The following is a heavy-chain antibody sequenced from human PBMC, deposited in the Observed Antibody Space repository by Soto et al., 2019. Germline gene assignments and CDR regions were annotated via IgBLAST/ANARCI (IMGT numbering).Heavy chain of an antibody. J-gene: IGHJ5*02. CDR2: INPNSGGS. Sequence: ASLKLSCKASAYTFTVYYIHCVRQAPGQGLEWMGWINPNSGGSYFAQKFLGRVTMTRDTSITTAYMELSRLRSDDTAVYYCARALPEIRMMEGGSFDPWGQGTVVTVSS. V-gene: IGHV1-2*02. CDR3: ARALPEIRMMEGGSFDP. D-gene: IGHD1-1*01. CDR1: AYTFTVYY.